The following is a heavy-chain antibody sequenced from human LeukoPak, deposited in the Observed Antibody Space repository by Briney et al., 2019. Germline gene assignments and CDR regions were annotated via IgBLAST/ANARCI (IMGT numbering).Heavy chain of an antibody. CDR3: ARRPSCSSTSCYRGWYFDL. J-gene: IGHJ2*01. CDR1: GYSISSGYF. D-gene: IGHD2-2*02. Sequence: SETLSLTCSVSGYSISSGYFWGWIRQPPGKGLEWIGRIYHSGSTYYDPSLKSRVTISVDTSRNQFSLKLSSVTAADTAVYYCARRPSCSSTSCYRGWYFDLWGRGTLVTVSS. V-gene: IGHV4-38-2*02. CDR2: IYHSGST.